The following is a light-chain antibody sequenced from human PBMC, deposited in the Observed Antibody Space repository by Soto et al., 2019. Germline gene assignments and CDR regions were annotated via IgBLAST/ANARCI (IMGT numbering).Light chain of an antibody. CDR2: GNS. Sequence: QSVLTQPPSVSRAPGQRVTISCTGSSSNIGAGYDVHWYQQLPGTAPKLLIYGNSNRPSGVPDRFSGSKSGTSASLAITVLQAEDEADYYCQSYDSSLSAVVFGGGTKLTVL. CDR1: SSNIGAGYD. J-gene: IGLJ2*01. CDR3: QSYDSSLSAVV. V-gene: IGLV1-40*01.